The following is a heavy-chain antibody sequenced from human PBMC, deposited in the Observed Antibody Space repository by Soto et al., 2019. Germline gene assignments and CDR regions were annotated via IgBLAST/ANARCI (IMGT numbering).Heavy chain of an antibody. CDR3: SRARSTGLSSWYDY. D-gene: IGHD6-13*01. CDR1: GDSVSSKNAA. Sequence: SQTLSLTCAISGDSVSSKNAAWNWIRHSPSRGLELLGRTYYGSKWYNDYAESVKTRITINPDTSKNQFSLQLNSVTPEDTAVQYCSRARSTGLSSWYDYWGQGALVTLSS. V-gene: IGHV6-1*01. CDR2: TYYGSKWYN. J-gene: IGHJ4*02.